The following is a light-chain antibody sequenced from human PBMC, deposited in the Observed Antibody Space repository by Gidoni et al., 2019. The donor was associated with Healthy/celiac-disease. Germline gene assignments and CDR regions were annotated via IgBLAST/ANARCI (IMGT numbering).Light chain of an antibody. CDR3: QQDNSYPYT. V-gene: IGKV1-5*03. J-gene: IGKJ2*01. CDR2: KAS. CDR1: QSISSW. Sequence: EIQMTQSPSTLSASVGDRVTITCRASQSISSWLAWYQQKPGKAPKLLIYKASSLESGGPSRFSGSGSGTEFTLAISSLQPYDFATYYCQQDNSYPYTFGQGTKLEIK.